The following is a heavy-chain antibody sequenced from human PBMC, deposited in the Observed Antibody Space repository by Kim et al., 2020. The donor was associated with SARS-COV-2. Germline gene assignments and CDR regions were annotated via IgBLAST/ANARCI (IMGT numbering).Heavy chain of an antibody. V-gene: IGHV3-53*01. Sequence: YADSVKGRLTISRDISKNTVYLQMNSLGEEDTAVYYCARESYGIGHYGMDVWGQGTTVTVSS. CDR3: ARESYGIGHYGMDV. D-gene: IGHD3-3*01. J-gene: IGHJ6*02.